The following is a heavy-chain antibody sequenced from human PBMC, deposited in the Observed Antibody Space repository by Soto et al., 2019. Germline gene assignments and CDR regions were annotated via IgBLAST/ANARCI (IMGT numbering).Heavy chain of an antibody. D-gene: IGHD2-2*01. CDR1: GGSISSYY. J-gene: IGHJ5*02. CDR2: IYHSGST. CDR3: ARVPDR. V-gene: IGHV4-30-2*01. Sequence: SETLSLTCPVSGGSISSYYWSWIRQPPGKGLEWIGYIYHSGSTYCNPSLKSRVTISVDRSKNQFSLKLSSVTAAGTAVYYCARVPDRWGQGTLVTVSS.